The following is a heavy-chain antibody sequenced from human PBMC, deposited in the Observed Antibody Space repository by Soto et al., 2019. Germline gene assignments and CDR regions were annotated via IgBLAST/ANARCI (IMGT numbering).Heavy chain of an antibody. J-gene: IGHJ4*02. CDR1: GFTFSSYG. V-gene: IGHV3-33*01. D-gene: IGHD1-1*01. Sequence: QVQLVESGGGVVQPGRSLRLSCAASGFTFSSYGMHWVRQAPGKGLEWVAVIWYDGSNKYYVDSVKGRFTISRDNSKNTLYLQMNSLRAEDTAVYYCARTTDYHYDYWGQGTLVTVSS. CDR3: ARTTDYHYDY. CDR2: IWYDGSNK.